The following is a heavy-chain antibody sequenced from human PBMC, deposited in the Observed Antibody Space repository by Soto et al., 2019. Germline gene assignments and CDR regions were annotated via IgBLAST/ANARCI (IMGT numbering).Heavy chain of an antibody. V-gene: IGHV5-51*01. J-gene: IGHJ3*02. CDR3: ARSGWGYYDSSGGAFDI. CDR2: IYPGDSDT. CDR1: GFNFPTFW. Sequence: GESLKISCKHSGFNFPTFWIAWVRQMPGKGLEWMGIIYPGDSDTRYSPSFQGQVTISADKSISTAYLQWSSLKASDTAMYYCARSGWGYYDSSGGAFDIWGQGTMVTVSS. D-gene: IGHD3-22*01.